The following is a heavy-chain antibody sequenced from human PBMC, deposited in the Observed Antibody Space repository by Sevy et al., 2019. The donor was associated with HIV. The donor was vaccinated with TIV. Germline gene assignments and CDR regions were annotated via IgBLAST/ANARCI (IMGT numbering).Heavy chain of an antibody. D-gene: IGHD2-15*01. Sequence: GGSLRLSCAASGFTFSSYAMSWVRQAPGKGLEWVSAISGSGGSTYYADSVKGRFTISRDNSKNTRYLQMNSLRAEDTAVYYCAKEGPRGIVVVVAATRLDVWGQGTTVTVSS. CDR3: AKEGPRGIVVVVAATRLDV. CDR2: ISGSGGST. J-gene: IGHJ6*02. V-gene: IGHV3-23*01. CDR1: GFTFSSYA.